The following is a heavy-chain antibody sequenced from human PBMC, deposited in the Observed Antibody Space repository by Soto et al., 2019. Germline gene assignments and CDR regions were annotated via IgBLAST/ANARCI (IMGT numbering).Heavy chain of an antibody. Sequence: GGSLRLSCAASGFTFSSYGMHWVRQAPGKGLEWVAVISYDGSNKYYADSVKGRFTISRDNSKNTLYLQMNSLRAEDTAVYYCAKGHCSSTSCYLLQNYYYGMDVWGQGTTVTVSS. CDR3: AKGHCSSTSCYLLQNYYYGMDV. CDR2: ISYDGSNK. V-gene: IGHV3-30*18. CDR1: GFTFSSYG. J-gene: IGHJ6*02. D-gene: IGHD2-2*01.